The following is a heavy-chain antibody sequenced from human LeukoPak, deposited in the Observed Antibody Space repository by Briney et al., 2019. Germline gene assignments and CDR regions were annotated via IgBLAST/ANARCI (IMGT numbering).Heavy chain of an antibody. CDR3: AKDLRIAARHYYYYYMDV. CDR2: ISGSGGST. V-gene: IGHV3-23*01. D-gene: IGHD6-6*01. Sequence: GGSLRLSCAASGFTFSSYAMSWVRQAPGKGLEWVSAISGSGGSTYYADSVKGRFTISRDNSKNTLYLQMNSLRAEDTAVYYCAKDLRIAARHYYYYYMDVWGKGTTVTVSS. J-gene: IGHJ6*03. CDR1: GFTFSSYA.